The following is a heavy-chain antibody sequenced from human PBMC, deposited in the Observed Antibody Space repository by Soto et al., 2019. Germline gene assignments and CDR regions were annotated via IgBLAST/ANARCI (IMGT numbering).Heavy chain of an antibody. J-gene: IGHJ6*02. V-gene: IGHV4-4*07. CDR2: IYTSGST. CDR3: ARDKQQLGLYGMDV. D-gene: IGHD6-13*01. CDR1: GGSISSYY. Sequence: PSETLSLTCTVSGGSISSYYWSWIRQPAGKGLEWIGRIYTSGSTNYNPSLKSRVTMSVDTSKNQFSLKLSSVTAADTAVYYCARDKQQLGLYGMDVWGQGTTVTVSS.